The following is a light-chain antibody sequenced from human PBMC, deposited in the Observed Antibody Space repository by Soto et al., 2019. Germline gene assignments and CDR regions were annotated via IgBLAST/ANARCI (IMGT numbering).Light chain of an antibody. CDR1: SSDVGGYKY. V-gene: IGLV2-14*01. CDR3: SSSTSTTTLL. Sequence: QSALTQPASVSGSPGQSITISCTGTSSDVGGYKYVSWYQQHPGKAPKLMIYEVSNRPSGVSNRFSGSKSGNTASLTISGLQAEDEADYYCSSSTSTTTLLFGGGTKLTVL. CDR2: EVS. J-gene: IGLJ2*01.